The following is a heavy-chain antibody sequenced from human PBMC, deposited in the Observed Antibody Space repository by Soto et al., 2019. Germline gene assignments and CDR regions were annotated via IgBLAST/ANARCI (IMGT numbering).Heavy chain of an antibody. Sequence: VGSLRLSCAASGFTFNIYALHWVRQAPGKGLEWVAVISFDGTKKYYSDSVKGRFTTSRDNLKNTLYLQMNNLRVEDAALYFCAREDDYGYRYINYGLDVWGQGTTVTVSS. V-gene: IGHV3-30-3*01. J-gene: IGHJ6*02. CDR3: AREDDYGYRYINYGLDV. D-gene: IGHD4-17*01. CDR1: GFTFNIYA. CDR2: ISFDGTKK.